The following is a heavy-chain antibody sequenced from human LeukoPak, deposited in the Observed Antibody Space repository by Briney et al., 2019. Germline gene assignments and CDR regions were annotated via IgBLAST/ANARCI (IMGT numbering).Heavy chain of an antibody. CDR3: AKFSQLYYFDY. J-gene: IGHJ4*02. D-gene: IGHD2-2*01. V-gene: IGHV3-23*01. Sequence: GGSLRLSCAPSGFTLSSYAMSWVRQAPGKGRGWVSAISGSGGSTYYADSVKGRFTISRDNSKNTLYLQMNSLRAEDTAVYYCAKFSQLYYFDYWGQGTLVTVSS. CDR1: GFTLSSYA. CDR2: ISGSGGST.